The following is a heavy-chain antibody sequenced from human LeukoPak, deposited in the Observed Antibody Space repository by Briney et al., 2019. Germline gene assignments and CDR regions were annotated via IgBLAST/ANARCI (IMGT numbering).Heavy chain of an antibody. CDR3: AKPILTEYYFDY. J-gene: IGHJ4*02. Sequence: PGGSLRLSCAASGFTFSSYGMHWVRQAPGKGLERVAFIRYDGSNKYYADSVKGRFTISRDNSKNTLYLQMNSLRAEDTAVYYCAKPILTEYYFDYWGQGTLVTVSS. CDR2: IRYDGSNK. V-gene: IGHV3-30*02. CDR1: GFTFSSYG. D-gene: IGHD2-8*02.